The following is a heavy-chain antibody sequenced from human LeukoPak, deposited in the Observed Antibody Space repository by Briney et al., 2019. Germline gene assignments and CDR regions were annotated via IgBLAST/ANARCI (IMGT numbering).Heavy chain of an antibody. D-gene: IGHD5-12*01. Sequence: SETLSLTCTVSGGSISSYYWSWIRQPPGKGLEWIGYIYYSGSTNYNPSLKSRVTISVDTSENQFSLKLSSVTAADTAVYYCARALIVATIGVLFDPWGQGTLVTVSS. V-gene: IGHV4-59*08. CDR1: GGSISSYY. J-gene: IGHJ5*02. CDR2: IYYSGST. CDR3: ARALIVATIGVLFDP.